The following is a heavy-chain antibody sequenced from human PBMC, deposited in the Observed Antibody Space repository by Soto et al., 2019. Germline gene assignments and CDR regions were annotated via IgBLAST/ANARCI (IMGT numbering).Heavy chain of an antibody. V-gene: IGHV4-59*01. J-gene: IGHJ6*02. CDR1: GGSISSYY. CDR3: ARDLRYCSGGSCYLYYGMDV. D-gene: IGHD2-15*01. Sequence: QVQLQESGPGLVKPSETLSLTCTVSGGSISSYYWSWIRQPPGKGLEWIGYIYYSGSTNYNPSLKRRVTISVDTSKNQFSLKLSSVTAADTAVYYCARDLRYCSGGSCYLYYGMDVWGQGTTVTVSS. CDR2: IYYSGST.